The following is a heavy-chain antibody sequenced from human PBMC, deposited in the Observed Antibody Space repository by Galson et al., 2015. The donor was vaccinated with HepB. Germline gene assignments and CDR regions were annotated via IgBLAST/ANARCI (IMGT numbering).Heavy chain of an antibody. V-gene: IGHV1-2*04. CDR2: INPNSGGT. Sequence: SVKVSCKASGYTLTGYYMHWVRQAPGQGLEWMGWINPNSGGTNYAQKFQGWVTMTRDTSISTAYMELSRLRSDDTAVYYCARGGYCSSTSCPPASDIWGQGTMVTVSS. CDR3: ARGGYCSSTSCPPASDI. CDR1: GYTLTGYY. D-gene: IGHD2-2*01. J-gene: IGHJ3*02.